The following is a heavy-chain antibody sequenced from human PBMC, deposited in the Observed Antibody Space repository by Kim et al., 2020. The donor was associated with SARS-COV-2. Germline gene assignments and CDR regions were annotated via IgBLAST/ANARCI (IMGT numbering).Heavy chain of an antibody. J-gene: IGHJ4*02. D-gene: IGHD6-13*01. Sequence: KAQKLQGRVTMTPDTSTSTAYMELRSLGSDDTAVYYCARFSEQQLVRDYWGQGTLVTVSS. CDR3: ARFSEQQLVRDY. V-gene: IGHV1-18*01.